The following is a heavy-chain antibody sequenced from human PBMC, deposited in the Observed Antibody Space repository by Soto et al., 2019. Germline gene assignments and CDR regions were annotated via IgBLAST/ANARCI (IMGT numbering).Heavy chain of an antibody. CDR1: GFSLSSSGVG. J-gene: IGHJ4*02. D-gene: IGHD3-22*01. CDR3: AHCSRDRRGFHPLAPFY. Sequence: QITLKESGPPLVKPTQTLTLTCTFSGFSLSSSGVGVGWIRQPPGKALEWLALIYWDDDKRYSPSLKSRVTITKDTSKNQVVLRMTNMDPVDTATYYCAHCSRDRRGFHPLAPFYWGQGTLVTVSS. CDR2: IYWDDDK. V-gene: IGHV2-5*02.